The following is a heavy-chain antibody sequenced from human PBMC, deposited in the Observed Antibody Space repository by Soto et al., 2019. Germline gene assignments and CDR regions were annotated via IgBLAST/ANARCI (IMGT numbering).Heavy chain of an antibody. CDR3: ARDPGGYARVASYYGMDV. CDR1: GYTFTSYG. Sequence: ASVKVSCKASGYTFTSYGISWVRQAPGQGLEWMGWISAYNGNTNYAQKLQGRVTMTTDTSTSTAYMELRSLRSDDTAVYYCARDPGGYARVASYYGMDVWGQGTTVTVYS. V-gene: IGHV1-18*04. CDR2: ISAYNGNT. D-gene: IGHD5-12*01. J-gene: IGHJ6*02.